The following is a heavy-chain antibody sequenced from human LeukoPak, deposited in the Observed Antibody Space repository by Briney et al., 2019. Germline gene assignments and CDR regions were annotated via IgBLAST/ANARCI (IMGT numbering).Heavy chain of an antibody. CDR1: GGTFSSYA. CDR2: IIPIFGTA. V-gene: IGHV1-69*13. CDR3: ARGPDSWLPIDY. D-gene: IGHD5-24*01. Sequence: SVKVSCKASGGTFSSYAISWVRQAPGQGLEWMGGIIPIFGTANYAQKFQGRVTITADESTSTAYMELSSLRSEDTAVYYCARGPDSWLPIDYWGQGTLVTVSS. J-gene: IGHJ4*02.